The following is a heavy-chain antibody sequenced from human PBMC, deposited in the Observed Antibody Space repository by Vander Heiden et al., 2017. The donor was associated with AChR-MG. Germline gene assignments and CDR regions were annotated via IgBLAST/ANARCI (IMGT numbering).Heavy chain of an antibody. J-gene: IGHJ3*02. CDR2: IHQRGTT. CDR1: GGSISSGTYF. D-gene: IGHD3-22*01. Sequence: QLQLQESGLGLVKPSQTLSLTCAVSGGSISSGTYFWNWIRKPLGKGLEWIGYIHQRGTTYYNPSLKSRVIISLDRSKNQFSLRLSSLTAADTAMYYCARNYDTSGLNDALDIWGQGTMVTVSS. V-gene: IGHV4-30-2*01. CDR3: ARNYDTSGLNDALDI.